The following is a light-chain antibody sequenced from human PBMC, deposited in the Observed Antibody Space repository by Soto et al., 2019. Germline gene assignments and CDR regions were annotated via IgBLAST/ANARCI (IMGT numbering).Light chain of an antibody. V-gene: IGLV3-25*02. Sequence: SYELTQPPSVSVSPGQTARITCSGDALPKQYAYWYQQKPGQAPVLVIYKDSERPSGIPERFSGSSSGTTVTLTISGVQAEDEADYYCCSYAGSVVFGGGTKVTVL. CDR3: CSYAGSVV. CDR1: ALPKQY. J-gene: IGLJ2*01. CDR2: KDS.